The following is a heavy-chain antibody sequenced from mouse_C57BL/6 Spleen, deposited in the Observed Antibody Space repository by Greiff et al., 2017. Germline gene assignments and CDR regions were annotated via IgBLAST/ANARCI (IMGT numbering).Heavy chain of an antibody. D-gene: IGHD2-4*01. CDR3: ARDDYDY. CDR1: GYTFTDYY. V-gene: IGHV1-26*01. Sequence: EVQLQQSGPELVKPGASVKISCKASGYTFTDYYMNWVKQSHGKSLEWIGDINPNNGGTSYNQKCKGKATLTVDKSSSTAYMELRSLTSEDSAVYYCARDDYDYWGQGTTLTVSS. CDR2: INPNNGGT. J-gene: IGHJ2*01.